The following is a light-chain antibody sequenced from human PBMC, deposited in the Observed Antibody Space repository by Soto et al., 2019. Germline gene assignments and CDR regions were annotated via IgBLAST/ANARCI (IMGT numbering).Light chain of an antibody. V-gene: IGKV3-15*01. CDR3: QEYIHWPPGM. CDR1: QRVGIN. Sequence: EIVMTQSPATLSVSPGVTATLSCRASQRVGINLAWYPQKPGQAPRLLIYSASTRASGIPNRFSGSGSGTEFTLTISSLQSEDFAVYYCQEYIHWPPGMFGPGTTVDIK. CDR2: SAS. J-gene: IGKJ1*01.